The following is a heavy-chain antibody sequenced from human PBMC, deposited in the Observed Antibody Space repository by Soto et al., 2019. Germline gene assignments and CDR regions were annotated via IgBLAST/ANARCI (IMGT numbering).Heavy chain of an antibody. J-gene: IGHJ4*02. Sequence: PSEPLSLTCAVSSGSISSSNWWSWVRQPPGKGLEWIGEIYHSGSTNYNPSLKSRVTISVDKSKNQFSLKLSSVTAADTAVYYCASRISRAFDFDYWGQGTLVTVSS. CDR3: ASRISRAFDFDY. CDR1: SGSISSSNW. CDR2: IYHSGST. V-gene: IGHV4-4*02. D-gene: IGHD2-15*01.